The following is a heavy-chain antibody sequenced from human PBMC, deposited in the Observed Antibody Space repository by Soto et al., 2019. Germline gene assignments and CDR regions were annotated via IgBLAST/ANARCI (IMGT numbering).Heavy chain of an antibody. CDR3: ASSQKGYNWNYFDH. CDR2: VFYTGFT. D-gene: IGHD1-20*01. CDR1: GGSISGSYYY. Sequence: QLQLQESGPGLVKPTETLSLTCAVSGGSISGSYYYWGWLRQSPGRGPEWIGSVFYTGFTSYNPSLESRVSVSVDTSKNQFSLKVSAVTAADTAVYYCASSQKGYNWNYFDHWGQGALVTVAS. V-gene: IGHV4-39*01. J-gene: IGHJ4*02.